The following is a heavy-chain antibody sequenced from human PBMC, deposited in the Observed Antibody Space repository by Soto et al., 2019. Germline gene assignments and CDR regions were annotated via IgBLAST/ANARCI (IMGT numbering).Heavy chain of an antibody. CDR2: IWNDGNGY. J-gene: IGHJ6*02. CDR1: GFNFNNYG. D-gene: IGHD6-13*01. V-gene: IGHV3-33*01. Sequence: QVQLVESGGGVVQPGRSLRLSCAASGFNFNNYGMHWVRQAPGKGLEWVAVIWNDGNGYYYANSVKGRFTISRDNSKKTLVLQMGSLRAEDTAVYYCARRQISPPTRGAASARGGMDVWGQGTTVTVSS. CDR3: ARRQISPPTRGAASARGGMDV.